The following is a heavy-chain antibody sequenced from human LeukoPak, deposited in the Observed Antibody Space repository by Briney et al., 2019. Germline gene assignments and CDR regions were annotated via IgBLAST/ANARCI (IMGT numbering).Heavy chain of an antibody. CDR3: ARGRKRWLQTIKPEPDLAGYYFDY. CDR1: GCTFSSYA. CDR2: VIPIFGTA. Sequence: SVKVSCKASGCTFSSYAISWVRQAPGQGLEWMGGVIPIFGTANYAQKFQGRVTITADESTSTAYMELSSLRSEDTAVYYCARGRKRWLQTIKPEPDLAGYYFDYWGQGTLVTVSS. V-gene: IGHV1-69*13. D-gene: IGHD5-24*01. J-gene: IGHJ4*02.